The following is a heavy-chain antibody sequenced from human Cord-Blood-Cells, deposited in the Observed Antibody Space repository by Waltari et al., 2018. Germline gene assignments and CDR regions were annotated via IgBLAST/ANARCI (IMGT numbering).Heavy chain of an antibody. J-gene: IGHJ3*02. Sequence: QLQQWGAGLLKPSETLSLTCAVYGGSFSGYYWSWIRQPPGKGLEWIGEINHSGSTNYNPSLKSRVTISVDTSKNQFSLKLSSVTAADTAVYYCARGGGRRSGWYLRDDAFDIWGQGTMVTVSS. CDR3: ARGGGRRSGWYLRDDAFDI. D-gene: IGHD6-19*01. CDR1: GGSFSGYY. V-gene: IGHV4-34*01. CDR2: INHSGST.